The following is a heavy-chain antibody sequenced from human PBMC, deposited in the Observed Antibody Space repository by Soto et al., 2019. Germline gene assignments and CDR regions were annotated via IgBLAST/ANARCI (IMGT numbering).Heavy chain of an antibody. CDR3: ARNLAPLTTVTTLGY. V-gene: IGHV3-30-3*01. J-gene: IGHJ4*02. Sequence: QVQLVESGGGVVQPGRSLRLSCAASGFTFSSYAMHWVRQAPGKGLEWVAVISYDGSNKYYADSVKGRFTISRDNSKNTLYLQMNSLRAEDTAVYYCARNLAPLTTVTTLGYWGQGTLVTVSS. CDR2: ISYDGSNK. D-gene: IGHD4-17*01. CDR1: GFTFSSYA.